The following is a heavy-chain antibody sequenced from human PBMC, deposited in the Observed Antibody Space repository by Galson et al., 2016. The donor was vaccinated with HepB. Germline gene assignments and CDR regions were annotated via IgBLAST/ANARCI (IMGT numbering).Heavy chain of an antibody. J-gene: IGHJ6*02. CDR2: IDWNGGNR. Sequence: SLRLSCAASRFTFDDYAMNWVRQAPGKELEWVSGIDWNGGNRGYADSVKGRFTISRDSAKNSLYLQMSSLRAEDTALYYCARADSAYYYYAMDVWGQGTTVTVPS. CDR3: ARADSAYYYYAMDV. CDR1: RFTFDDYA. V-gene: IGHV3-20*04. D-gene: IGHD3-10*01.